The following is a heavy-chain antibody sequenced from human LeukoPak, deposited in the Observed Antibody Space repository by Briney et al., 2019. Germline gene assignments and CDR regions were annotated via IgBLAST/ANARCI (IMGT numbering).Heavy chain of an antibody. V-gene: IGHV1-2*02. CDR3: ARDSGWELRHLFFDE. CDR2: TNPSTGGT. D-gene: IGHD1-26*01. Sequence: GASVKVSCKTSGYTFTGSYLHWVRQVPGQGLEWMGWTNPSTGGTKSAQQFEGRVTMTRDTSNTTGYLELRSLRLDDTATYYCARDSGWELRHLFFDEWGQGTLVTVSS. CDR1: GYTFTGSY. J-gene: IGHJ4*02.